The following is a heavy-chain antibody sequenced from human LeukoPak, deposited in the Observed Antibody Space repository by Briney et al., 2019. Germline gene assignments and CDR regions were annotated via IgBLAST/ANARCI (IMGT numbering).Heavy chain of an antibody. J-gene: IGHJ4*02. CDR2: LSTDNGNT. CDR3: ARGIYFDY. Sequence: ASVKVSCKASAYTFTRYGISWVRQAPGQGLEWMGWLSTDNGNTNYAQKVQGRVTMTTDTSTSTAYMELRSLRSDDTAVYYCARGIYFDYWGQGTLVTVSS. V-gene: IGHV1-18*01. CDR1: AYTFTRYG.